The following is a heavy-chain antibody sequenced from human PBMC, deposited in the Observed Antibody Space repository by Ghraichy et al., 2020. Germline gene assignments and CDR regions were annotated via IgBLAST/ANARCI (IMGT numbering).Heavy chain of an antibody. CDR3: ARGVSMAAGGDIFEV. CDR1: GGSISSGGYS. D-gene: IGHD6-13*01. V-gene: IGHV4-30-2*01. CDR2: IYHSGST. J-gene: IGHJ3*01. Sequence: SETLSLTFVVSGGSISSGGYSWTWIRQPPGKGLEWIGYIYHSGSTYYNPALKSRVTMSVDRSKNQFSLNLNSVTAADTADYFCARGVSMAAGGDIFEVWGQGTMVTVSS.